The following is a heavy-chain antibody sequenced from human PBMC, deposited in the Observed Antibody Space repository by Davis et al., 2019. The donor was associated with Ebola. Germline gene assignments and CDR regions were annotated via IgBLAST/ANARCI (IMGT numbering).Heavy chain of an antibody. V-gene: IGHV4-34*01. CDR1: GGSFSGYY. CDR2: INHSGST. J-gene: IGHJ5*02. D-gene: IGHD3-10*01. CDR3: ARGLLWFGESPLNWFDP. Sequence: MPSETLSLSCAVYGGSFSGYYWSWIRQPPGKGLEWIGEINHSGSTNYNPSLKSRVTISVDTSKNQFSLKLSSVTAADTAVYYCARGLLWFGESPLNWFDPWGQGTLVTVSS.